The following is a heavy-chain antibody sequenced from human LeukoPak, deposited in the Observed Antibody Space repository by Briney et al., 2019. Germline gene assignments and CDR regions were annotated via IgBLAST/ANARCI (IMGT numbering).Heavy chain of an antibody. J-gene: IGHJ4*02. D-gene: IGHD6-13*01. CDR2: ISVGGGSGDST. V-gene: IGHV3-23*01. Sequence: PGGSLRLSCVASGFTFGNYAMSWVRQAPGKGLEWVSTISVGGGSGDSTYSADSVKGRFTTSRDNSKNTLFLQMNSLRAEDTAVYYCAKAAPSMGGFDYWGQGTLVAVSS. CDR3: AKAAPSMGGFDY. CDR1: GFTFGNYA.